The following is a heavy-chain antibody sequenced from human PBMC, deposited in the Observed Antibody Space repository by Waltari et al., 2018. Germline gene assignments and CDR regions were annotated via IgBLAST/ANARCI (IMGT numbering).Heavy chain of an antibody. CDR2: IAAYKGNT. CDR3: ARVFDSSQYYYGSDY. D-gene: IGHD3-22*01. J-gene: IGHJ4*02. Sequence: QVQLVQSGTEVKKPGASVKVSCKASGYTFSNYGVSWVRQPPGKGLAWVGWIAAYKGNTHSSPKLQGIVTMTTDTSTTPACLELRSLTSDDTAVYYCARVFDSSQYYYGSDYWGQGTLVTVSS. V-gene: IGHV1-18*01. CDR1: GYTFSNYG.